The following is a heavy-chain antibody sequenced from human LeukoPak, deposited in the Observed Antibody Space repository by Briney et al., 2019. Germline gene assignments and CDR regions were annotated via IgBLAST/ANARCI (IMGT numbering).Heavy chain of an antibody. V-gene: IGHV4-34*01. J-gene: IGHJ5*02. CDR1: GGSFSGYY. CDR2: INHSGST. D-gene: IGHD5-12*01. Sequence: SETLSLTCAVYGGSFSGYYWSWIRQPPGKGLEWIGEINHSGSTNYNPSLKSRVTISVDASKNQFSLKLSSVTAADTAVYYCARSSMATTDDWFDPWGQGTLVTVSS. CDR3: ARSSMATTDDWFDP.